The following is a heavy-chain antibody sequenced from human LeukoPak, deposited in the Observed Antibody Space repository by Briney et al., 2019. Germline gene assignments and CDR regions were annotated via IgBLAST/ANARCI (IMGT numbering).Heavy chain of an antibody. CDR3: ARVPHSSSGGEFDY. V-gene: IGHV3-33*01. J-gene: IGHJ4*02. CDR2: IWYDGSNK. D-gene: IGHD6-13*01. CDR1: GFTFSSYG. Sequence: GGSLRLSCAASGFTFSSYGMHWVRQAPGKGLEWVAVIWYDGSNKYYADSVKGRFTISRDNSKNTLYLQMNCLRAEDTAVYYCARVPHSSSGGEFDYWGQGTLVTVSS.